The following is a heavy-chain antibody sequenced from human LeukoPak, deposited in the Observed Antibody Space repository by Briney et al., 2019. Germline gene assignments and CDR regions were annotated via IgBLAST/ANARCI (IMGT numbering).Heavy chain of an antibody. Sequence: PSETLSLTCTVSGGSISSGDYYWSWIRQPPGKGLEWIGEINHSGSTNYNPSLKSRVTISVDTSKNQFSLKLSSVTAADTAVYYCARGGCSGGSCYSGRRFAYWGQGTLVTVSS. CDR2: INHSGST. V-gene: IGHV4-39*07. CDR1: GGSISSGDYY. D-gene: IGHD2-15*01. J-gene: IGHJ4*02. CDR3: ARGGCSGGSCYSGRRFAY.